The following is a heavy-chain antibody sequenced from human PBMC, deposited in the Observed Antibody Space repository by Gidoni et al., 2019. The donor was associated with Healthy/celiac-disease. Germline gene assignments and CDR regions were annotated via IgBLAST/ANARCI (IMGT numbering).Heavy chain of an antibody. J-gene: IGHJ4*02. CDR1: GGTFSSYA. CDR3: ACFTPSADPHFDD. Sequence: QVQLVQSRAAVKQPGSSVNVSSNASGGTFSSYAISWVRQSPGQGLEWFGGIIPICGTANYAQKFQGRVTITADESTSTAYMELSSLISEDTAVYYCACFTPSADPHFDDWGQGTLVTVSS. V-gene: IGHV1-69*01. D-gene: IGHD3-16*01. CDR2: IIPICGTA.